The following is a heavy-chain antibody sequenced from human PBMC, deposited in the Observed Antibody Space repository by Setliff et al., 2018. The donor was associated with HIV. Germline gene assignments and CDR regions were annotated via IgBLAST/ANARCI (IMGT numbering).Heavy chain of an antibody. CDR1: GFTFSSYV. CDR2: MSTGGDIK. J-gene: IGHJ4*02. V-gene: IGHV3-30*18. D-gene: IGHD6-25*01. Sequence: GGSLRLSCAATGFTFSSYVLHWVRQAPGKGLEWVAVMSTGGDIKIYADSLRGRFTISRDTSKNTLYLQINTLRAEDTAVYYCAKCNGAAADGTSFDFWGQGTLVTVSS. CDR3: AKCNGAAADGTSFDF.